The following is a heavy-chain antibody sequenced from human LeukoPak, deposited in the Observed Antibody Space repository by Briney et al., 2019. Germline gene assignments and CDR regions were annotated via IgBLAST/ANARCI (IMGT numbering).Heavy chain of an antibody. CDR3: ARDLAVTTGFDY. CDR2: ITSSGTYI. CDR1: GFDFNNYN. J-gene: IGHJ4*02. V-gene: IGHV3-21*01. D-gene: IGHD4-17*01. Sequence: PGGSLRLSCAPSGFDFNNYNMNWVRQAPGEGLEWGSSITSSGTYIYYADSVKGRFTISRDNAKNSLYLQMNSLRAEDTAVYYCARDLAVTTGFDYWGQGTLVTVSS.